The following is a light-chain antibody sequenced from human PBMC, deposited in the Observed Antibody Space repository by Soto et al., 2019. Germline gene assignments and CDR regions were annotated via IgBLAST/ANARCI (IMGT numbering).Light chain of an antibody. V-gene: IGKV4-1*01. CDR1: QSVLYSSNNKNY. CDR3: QQYYTTPLT. J-gene: IGKJ3*01. CDR2: WAS. Sequence: DIVMTQSPDSLAVSLGERATINCKSSQSVLYSSNNKNYLAWYHQKPGHPPKLLIYWASTRESGVPDRFSGSGSGTDFTLTTSSLQAEDVAVYYCQQYYTTPLTFGPRTKVDIK.